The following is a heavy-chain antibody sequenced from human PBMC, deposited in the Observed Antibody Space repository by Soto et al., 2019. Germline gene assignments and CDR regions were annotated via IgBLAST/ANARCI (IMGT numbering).Heavy chain of an antibody. CDR3: AREGVSSSWYNYYGMDV. V-gene: IGHV4-59*01. D-gene: IGHD6-13*01. Sequence: QVQLQESGPGLVKPSETLSLTCTVSGGSISSYYWSWIRQPPGKGLEWIGYIYYSGSTNYNPSLKRRXTXSXXTSKNQFSLKLSSVTAADTAVYYCAREGVSSSWYNYYGMDVWGQGTTVTVSS. J-gene: IGHJ6*02. CDR1: GGSISSYY. CDR2: IYYSGST.